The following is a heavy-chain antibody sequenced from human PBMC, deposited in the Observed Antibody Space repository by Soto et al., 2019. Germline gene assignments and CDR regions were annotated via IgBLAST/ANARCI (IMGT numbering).Heavy chain of an antibody. D-gene: IGHD2-15*01. CDR1: GGTFSSYA. CDR2: IIPIFGTA. CDR3: ARDLGYCSGGSCYSGEHNWFDP. V-gene: IGHV1-69*13. Sequence: SVKVSCKASGGTFSSYAISWVRQAPGQGLEWMGGIIPIFGTASYAQKFQGRVTITADESTSTAYMELSSLRSEDTAVYYCARDLGYCSGGSCYSGEHNWFDPWGQGTLVTVSS. J-gene: IGHJ5*02.